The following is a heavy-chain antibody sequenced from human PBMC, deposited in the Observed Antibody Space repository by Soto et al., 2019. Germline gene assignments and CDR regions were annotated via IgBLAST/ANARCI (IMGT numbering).Heavy chain of an antibody. CDR1: GGSFSPYH. J-gene: IGHJ4*02. V-gene: IGHV4-34*02. D-gene: IGHD1-26*01. CDR2: INHDGST. Sequence: QVQLQQWGAGLLKPSETLSLTCAILGGSFSPYHWTWIRQPPGKGLEWIGEINHDGSTNYSPSLRSRLTISADTSNNQFSLRLTSVTAADAAVYYCAGGTWDAWEVARMWGQGTRVTVSS. CDR3: AGGTWDAWEVARM.